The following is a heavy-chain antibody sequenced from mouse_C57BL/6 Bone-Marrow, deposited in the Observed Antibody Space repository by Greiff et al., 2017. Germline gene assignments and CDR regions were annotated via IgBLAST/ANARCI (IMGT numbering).Heavy chain of an antibody. CDR1: GYTFTSYW. CDR2: IDPSDSYT. V-gene: IGHV1-69*01. CDR3: ARWLLGYFDD. D-gene: IGHD2-3*01. Sequence: QVQLQQPGAELVMPGASVKLSCKASGYTFTSYWMHWVKQRPGQGLEWIGEIDPSDSYTNYNQKFKGKSTLTVDKSSSTAYMQLSSLTSEDSAVYYCARWLLGYFDDWGTGTTVTVSS. J-gene: IGHJ1*03.